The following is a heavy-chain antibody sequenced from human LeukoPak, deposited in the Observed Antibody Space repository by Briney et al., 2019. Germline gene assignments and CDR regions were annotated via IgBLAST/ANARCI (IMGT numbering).Heavy chain of an antibody. CDR3: AKDLYCSSTSCYTVDY. V-gene: IGHV3-30-3*01. CDR1: GFTFSSYA. Sequence: PGGSLRLSCAASGFTFSSYAMHWVRQAPGKGLEWVAVISYDGSNKYYADSVKGRFTISRDNSKNTLYLQMNSLRAEDTAVYYCAKDLYCSSTSCYTVDYWGQGTLVTVSS. D-gene: IGHD2-2*02. CDR2: ISYDGSNK. J-gene: IGHJ4*02.